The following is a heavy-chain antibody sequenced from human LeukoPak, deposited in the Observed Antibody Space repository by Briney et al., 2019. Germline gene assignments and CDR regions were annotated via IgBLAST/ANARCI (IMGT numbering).Heavy chain of an antibody. Sequence: ETLSLTCTVSGGSISSSSYYWGWIRQPPGKGLEWVSAISGSGGSTYYADSVKGRFTISRDNSKNTLYLQMNSLRAEDTAVYYCAKGQEPAYYYDSSGWDYFDYWGQGTLVTVSS. V-gene: IGHV3-23*01. J-gene: IGHJ4*02. CDR3: AKGQEPAYYYDSSGWDYFDY. D-gene: IGHD3-22*01. CDR1: GGSISSSSYY. CDR2: ISGSGGST.